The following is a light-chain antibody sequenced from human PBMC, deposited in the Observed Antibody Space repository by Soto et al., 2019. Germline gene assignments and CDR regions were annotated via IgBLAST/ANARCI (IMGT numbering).Light chain of an antibody. V-gene: IGLV2-8*01. CDR1: SSDVGGYNY. Sequence: QSALTQPPSASGSPGQSVTISCTGTSSDVGGYNYVSWYQQHPGKAPKLMIYVVSKRPSGVPDRFSGSKSGNTASLTVSGLQAEDEVDYYCSSYAGSNNLGVFGTGTKVTVL. CDR3: SSYAGSNNLGV. CDR2: VVS. J-gene: IGLJ1*01.